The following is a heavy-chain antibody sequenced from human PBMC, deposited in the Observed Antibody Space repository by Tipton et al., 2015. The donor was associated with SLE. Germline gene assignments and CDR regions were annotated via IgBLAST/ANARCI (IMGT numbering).Heavy chain of an antibody. CDR1: GGSFSGYT. V-gene: IGHV4-34*01. CDR2: INHSKTT. J-gene: IGHJ3*02. Sequence: TLSLTCAVYGGSFSGYTWSWIRHFPGKGLEWIGDINHSKTTNYNPSLKSRVTISVDTSENQLSLKVTSVTAADTAVYYCARAAGGWLRRVWAAFDIWVQGTRVTVSS. CDR3: ARAAGGWLRRVWAAFDI. D-gene: IGHD5-12*01.